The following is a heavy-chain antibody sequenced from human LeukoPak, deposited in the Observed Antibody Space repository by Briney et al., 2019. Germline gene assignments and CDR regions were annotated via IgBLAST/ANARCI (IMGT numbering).Heavy chain of an antibody. CDR3: TRDPYSSGGYFDY. V-gene: IGHV3-49*03. CDR2: IRSKAYGGTT. CDR1: GFTFSSYS. D-gene: IGHD6-19*01. Sequence: GGSLRLSCAASGFTFSSYSMSWFRQAPGKGLEWVGFIRSKAYGGTTEYAASVKGRFTISRDDSKSIAYLQMNSLKTEDTAVYYCTRDPYSSGGYFDYWGQGTLVTVSS. J-gene: IGHJ4*02.